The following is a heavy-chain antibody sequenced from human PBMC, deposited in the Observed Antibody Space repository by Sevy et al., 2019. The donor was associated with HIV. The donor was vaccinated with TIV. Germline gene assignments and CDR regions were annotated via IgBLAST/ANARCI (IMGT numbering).Heavy chain of an antibody. CDR2: INPGGTEE. J-gene: IGHJ4*02. Sequence: GGSLRLSCVASGFTFSNSWMNWVRQAPGKGLEWVANINPGGTEEFYVDSVKGRFIISRVNAKNSLFLQMNSLRAEDTAVYYCTRVSRETDDDYWGQGTLVTVSS. D-gene: IGHD2-2*01. CDR1: GFTFSNSW. V-gene: IGHV3-7*01. CDR3: TRVSRETDDDY.